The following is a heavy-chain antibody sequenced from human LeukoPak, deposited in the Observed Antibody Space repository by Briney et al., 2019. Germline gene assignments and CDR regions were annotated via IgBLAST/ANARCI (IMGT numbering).Heavy chain of an antibody. J-gene: IGHJ5*02. Sequence: GGSLRLSCAASGFTFSSYAMSWVRQAPGKGLEWVSAVSGSGGSTYYADSVKGRFTIPRDNSKNTLYLQMNSLRAEDTAVYYCAKDQYQLLYETWGQGTLVTVSS. CDR2: VSGSGGST. D-gene: IGHD2-2*02. CDR1: GFTFSSYA. CDR3: AKDQYQLLYET. V-gene: IGHV3-23*01.